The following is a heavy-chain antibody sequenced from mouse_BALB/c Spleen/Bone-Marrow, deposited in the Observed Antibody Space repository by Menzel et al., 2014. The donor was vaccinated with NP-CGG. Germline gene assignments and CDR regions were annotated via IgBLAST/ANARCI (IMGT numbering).Heavy chain of an antibody. J-gene: IGHJ2*01. CDR2: IFPGTVTP. CDR1: GYTFTSYW. CDR3: ARRGYGCLDY. D-gene: IGHD2-10*02. Sequence: VKLQESGAELVKPGASVKLSCKTSGYTFTSYWIQWVKQGPGQGLGWIGEIFPGTVTPYYNEKFKGKATLTIDTSSSTASMQLSSLTSEDSAVYFCARRGYGCLDYWGQGTTLTVSS. V-gene: IGHV1S132*01.